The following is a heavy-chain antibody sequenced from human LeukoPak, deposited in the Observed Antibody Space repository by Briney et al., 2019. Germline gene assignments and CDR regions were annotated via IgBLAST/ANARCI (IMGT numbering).Heavy chain of an antibody. V-gene: IGHV3-11*04. J-gene: IGHJ4*02. CDR1: GFTFSGYY. CDR3: ARVGAYYYGSGSFDY. D-gene: IGHD3-10*01. Sequence: GGSLRLSCAASGFTFSGYYMAWIRQAPGKGLEWVSYIGNIATTIHYADSVKGRFTISRDNAKNSLYLQMNSLRAEDTAVYYCARVGAYYYGSGSFDYWGQGTLVTVSS. CDR2: IGNIATTI.